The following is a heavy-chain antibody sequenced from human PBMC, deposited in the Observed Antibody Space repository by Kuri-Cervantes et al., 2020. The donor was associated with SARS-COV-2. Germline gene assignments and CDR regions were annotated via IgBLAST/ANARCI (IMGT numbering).Heavy chain of an antibody. CDR1: GYALTELS. V-gene: IGHV1-24*01. CDR2: FDPEDGET. J-gene: IGHJ6*03. D-gene: IGHD4-11*01. Sequence: ASVKVSCKVSGYALTELSMHWVRQAPGEGLEWMGGFDPEDGETIYAQKFQGRVTMTEDTSTDTAYMELSSLRSDDTAVYYCARVAGPPDYTYYYYYMDVWGKGTTVTVSS. CDR3: ARVAGPPDYTYYYYYMDV.